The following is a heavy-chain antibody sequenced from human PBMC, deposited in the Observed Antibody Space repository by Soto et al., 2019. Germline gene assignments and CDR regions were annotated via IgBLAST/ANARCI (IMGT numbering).Heavy chain of an antibody. Sequence: QVQLVQSGAEVKKPGSSVKVSCKASGGPFSTYTISWVRQAPGQGLEWMGRIIPILGVANYAQKVQGRVSITADKSTTTAYMELSSLRSEDTAMYYCAKVRGSADAEGYYFDFWGQGTLVTVSS. CDR3: AKVRGSADAEGYYFDF. D-gene: IGHD1-26*01. J-gene: IGHJ4*02. V-gene: IGHV1-69*02. CDR1: GGPFSTYT. CDR2: IIPILGVA.